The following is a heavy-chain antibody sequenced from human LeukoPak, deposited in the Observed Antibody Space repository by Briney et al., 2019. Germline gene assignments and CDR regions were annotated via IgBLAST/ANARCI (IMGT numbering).Heavy chain of an antibody. CDR1: GYTFTSYG. J-gene: IGHJ4*02. Sequence: GASVKVSCKASGYTFTSYGISWVRQAPGQGLEWMGWISGYNSNTNDAQKFQGRVTMTTDTSTSTAYMELRSLRSEDTAVYYCARDFLGYGGNGRNYFDYWGQGTLVTVSS. CDR2: ISGYNSNT. V-gene: IGHV1-18*01. D-gene: IGHD4-23*01. CDR3: ARDFLGYGGNGRNYFDY.